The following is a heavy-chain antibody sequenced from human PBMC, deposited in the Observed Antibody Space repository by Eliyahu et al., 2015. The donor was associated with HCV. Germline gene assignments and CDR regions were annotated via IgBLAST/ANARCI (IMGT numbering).Heavy chain of an antibody. J-gene: IGHJ4*02. CDR2: ISSSSSTI. V-gene: IGHV3-48*02. Sequence: EVQLVESGGGLVQPGGSLRLSCAASGFXFSXYSXNWVRQAPGKGLEWVSYISSSSSTIYYADSVKGRFTISRDNAKNSLYLQMNSLRDEDTAVYYCARGGVYCGGDCYSFQGFGYWGQGTLVTVSS. CDR1: GFXFSXYS. CDR3: ARGGVYCGGDCYSFQGFGY. D-gene: IGHD2-21*02.